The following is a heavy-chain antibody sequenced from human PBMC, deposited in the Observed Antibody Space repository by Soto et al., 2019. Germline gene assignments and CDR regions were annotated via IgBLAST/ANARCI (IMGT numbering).Heavy chain of an antibody. CDR1: GGTFSIYT. CDR3: ARDLGESSSRWFDP. D-gene: IGHD6-6*01. Sequence: SVKVSCKASGGTFSIYTISWVRQAPGQGLEWMGRIIPILGIANYAQKFQGRVTITADKSTSTAYMELSSLRSEDTAVYYCARDLGESSSRWFDPWGQGTLVTVSS. CDR2: IIPILGIA. V-gene: IGHV1-69*04. J-gene: IGHJ5*02.